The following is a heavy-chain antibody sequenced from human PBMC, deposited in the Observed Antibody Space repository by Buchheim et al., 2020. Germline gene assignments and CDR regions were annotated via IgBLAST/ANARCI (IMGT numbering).Heavy chain of an antibody. J-gene: IGHJ4*02. CDR3: AREGRSKAPDY. V-gene: IGHV3-23*01. CDR2: ISRGGVST. CDR1: GFTFSSYA. Sequence: EVQLLESGGGLVQPGASLRLSCAASGFTFSSYAMSWVRQAPGKGLEWVSAISRGGVSTHYADSVQGRFTISRDNSKNTLYLRMSTLRAEDTAGYDCAREGRSKAPDYWGQGTL.